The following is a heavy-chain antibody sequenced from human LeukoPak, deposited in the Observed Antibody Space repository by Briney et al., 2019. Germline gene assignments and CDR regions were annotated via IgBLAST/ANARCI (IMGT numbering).Heavy chain of an antibody. CDR1: GGSISSSNW. CDR3: ARDSYGSVVVVAATPSYFDY. J-gene: IGHJ4*02. D-gene: IGHD2-15*01. Sequence: SETLSLTCAVSGGSISSSNWWSWVRQPPGKGLEWIGEIYHSGSTNYNPSLKSRVTISVDKSKNQFSLKLSSVTAADTAVYYCARDSYGSVVVVAATPSYFDYWGQGTLVTVSS. V-gene: IGHV4-4*02. CDR2: IYHSGST.